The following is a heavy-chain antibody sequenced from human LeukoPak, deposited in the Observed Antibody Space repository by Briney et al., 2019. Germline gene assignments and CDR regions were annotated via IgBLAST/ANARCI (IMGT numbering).Heavy chain of an antibody. CDR1: GYSISSSYY. Sequence: PSETLSLTCAVSGYSISSSYYWSWIRQPPGKGLEWIGYIYYSGSTNYNPSLKSRVTISVDTSKNQFSLKLSSVTAADTAVYYCARVVVGATYNWFDPWGQGTLVTVSS. D-gene: IGHD1-26*01. V-gene: IGHV4-61*01. CDR2: IYYSGST. J-gene: IGHJ5*02. CDR3: ARVVVGATYNWFDP.